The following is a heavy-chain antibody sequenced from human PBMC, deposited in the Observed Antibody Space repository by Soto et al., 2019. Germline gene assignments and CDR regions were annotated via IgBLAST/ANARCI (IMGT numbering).Heavy chain of an antibody. D-gene: IGHD3-10*01. J-gene: IGHJ4*02. CDR3: ARFFYYYGSGAHDY. V-gene: IGHV4-38-2*01. Sequence: SETLSLTCAVSGYSISSGYYWGWIRQPPGKGLEWIGGIYHSGSTYYNPSLKSRVTISVDTSKNQFSLKLSSVTAADTAVYYCARFFYYYGSGAHDYWGQGTLVTVSS. CDR1: GYSISSGYY. CDR2: IYHSGST.